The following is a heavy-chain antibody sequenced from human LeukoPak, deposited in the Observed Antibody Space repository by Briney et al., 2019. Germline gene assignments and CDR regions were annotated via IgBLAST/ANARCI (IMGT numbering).Heavy chain of an antibody. Sequence: GGSLRLSCAASGFTFSNAWMSWVRQAPGKGLEWVGRIKNKIDGGTTDYAAPVKGRFTISRDDSKNTLYLLMNSLKTEDTAVYYCTTISASVVGESFDYWGRGALVTVSS. J-gene: IGHJ4*02. CDR1: GFTFSNAW. V-gene: IGHV3-15*01. CDR3: TTISASVVGESFDY. CDR2: IKNKIDGGTT. D-gene: IGHD2-15*01.